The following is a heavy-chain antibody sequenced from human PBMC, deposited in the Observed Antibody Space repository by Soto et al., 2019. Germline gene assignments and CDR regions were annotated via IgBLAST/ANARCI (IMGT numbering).Heavy chain of an antibody. CDR1: GFSFNVYY. CDR3: ARDRAGTRTFPHNTFNL. V-gene: IGHV3-11*01. D-gene: IGHD6-19*01. CDR2: ISILGDST. J-gene: IGHJ3*01. Sequence: QEQLAESGGGSVKPGGSLRLSCAASGFSFNVYYMTWIRQAPGSGLEWVASISILGDSTYYADSVKGRFTISRDNVKNSLDLQMDTLRAEDTAVYYCARDRAGTRTFPHNTFNLWGQGTTVTVAS.